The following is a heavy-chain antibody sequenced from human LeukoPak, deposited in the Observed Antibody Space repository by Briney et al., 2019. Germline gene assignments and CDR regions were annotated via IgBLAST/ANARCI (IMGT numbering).Heavy chain of an antibody. D-gene: IGHD3-3*01. V-gene: IGHV1-2*02. CDR2: INPNSGGT. CDR3: ARSYSSSPYYDFWSGLLDY. J-gene: IGHJ4*02. Sequence: GASVKVSCKASGGTFSSYGISWVRQAPGQGLEWMGWINPNSGGTNYAQKFQVRVTMTRDTSISTAYMELSRLRSDDTAVYYCARSYSSSPYYDFWSGLLDYWGQGTLVTVSS. CDR1: GGTFSSYG.